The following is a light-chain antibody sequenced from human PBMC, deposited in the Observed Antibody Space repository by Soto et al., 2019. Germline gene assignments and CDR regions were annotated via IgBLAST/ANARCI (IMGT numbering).Light chain of an antibody. CDR2: EVS. CDR1: SSDVGGYNY. Sequence: QSALTQPPSASGSPGQSVTISCTGTSSDVGGYNYVSWYQQHPGKAPKLTIYEVSKRPSGVPDRFSGSKSGNTASLTVSGLQAEDEADYYCGTWDSSLTAGVFGTGTKVTVL. CDR3: GTWDSSLTAGV. J-gene: IGLJ1*01. V-gene: IGLV2-8*01.